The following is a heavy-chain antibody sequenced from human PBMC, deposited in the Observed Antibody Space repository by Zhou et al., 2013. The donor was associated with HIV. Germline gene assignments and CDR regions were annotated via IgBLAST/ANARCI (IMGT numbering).Heavy chain of an antibody. V-gene: IGHV1-2*02. CDR3: ARKQGYCSGGMCYYYGMDV. CDR2: INPNSGGT. CDR1: GYTFTGYY. D-gene: IGHD2-15*01. J-gene: IGHJ6*02. Sequence: QVQLVQSGAEVKKPGASVKVSCKASGYTFTGYYMHWVRQAPGQGLEWMGWINPNSGGTNYAQKFQGRVTMTRDTSISTAYMELSRLRSDDTAVYYCARKQGYCSGGMCYYYGMDVWGQGTTVTVSS.